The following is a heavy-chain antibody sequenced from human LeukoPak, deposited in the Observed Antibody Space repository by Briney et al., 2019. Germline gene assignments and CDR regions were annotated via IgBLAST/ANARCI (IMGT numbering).Heavy chain of an antibody. CDR2: FQYGGNS. Sequence: SETLSLTCNVSGSSITAFYWSWIRQSPGKGLEWIGSFQYGGNSKYNPSLKSRVAMSVDTSKRQLSLRLTSVTAADTAVYYCARDVPGIAVAGDWGQGTLVTVSS. V-gene: IGHV4-59*12. CDR1: GSSITAFY. CDR3: ARDVPGIAVAGD. D-gene: IGHD6-19*01. J-gene: IGHJ4*02.